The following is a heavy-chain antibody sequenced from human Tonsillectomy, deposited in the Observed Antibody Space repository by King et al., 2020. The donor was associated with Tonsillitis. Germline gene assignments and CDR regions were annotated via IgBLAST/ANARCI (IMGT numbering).Heavy chain of an antibody. Sequence: VQLVESGGGVVQPGRSLRLSCAASGFNFSFYGMHWVRQAPGKGLEWVAVISYDGSDKYYADSVKGRFTISRDNSKSTLYLQMNSLRAEETAVYYCAKDEYYFDLWGRGTLVTVSS. D-gene: IGHD2-2*01. CDR1: GFNFSFYG. V-gene: IGHV3-30*18. CDR3: AKDEYYFDL. J-gene: IGHJ2*01. CDR2: ISYDGSDK.